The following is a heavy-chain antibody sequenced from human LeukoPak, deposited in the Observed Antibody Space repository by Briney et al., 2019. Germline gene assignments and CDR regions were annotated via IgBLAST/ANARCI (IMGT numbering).Heavy chain of an antibody. V-gene: IGHV3-23*01. Sequence: PGGSLRLSCAASGFTFSSYAMSWVRQAPGKGLEWVSAISGSGGSTYYADSVKGRFTISRDNSKNTLYLQMNSLRAEDTAVYYCAKALGLSGYYTPFDYWGQGTLVTVPS. CDR2: ISGSGGST. CDR1: GFTFSSYA. CDR3: AKALGLSGYYTPFDY. J-gene: IGHJ4*02. D-gene: IGHD3-3*01.